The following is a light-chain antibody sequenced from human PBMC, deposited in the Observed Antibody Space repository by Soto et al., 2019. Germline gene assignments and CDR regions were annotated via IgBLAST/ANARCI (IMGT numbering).Light chain of an antibody. J-gene: IGLJ2*01. CDR3: QSYDSRLSAVV. CDR1: SSNIGAGFD. Sequence: QSVLTQPPSVSGAPGQRVTISCTGNSSNIGAGFDVHWYQQLPGTAPKLLIYDNSNRPSRVPDRFSGSKAGTSASLAITGLQAEDGTDYYCQSYDSRLSAVVFGGGTKLTVL. CDR2: DNS. V-gene: IGLV1-40*01.